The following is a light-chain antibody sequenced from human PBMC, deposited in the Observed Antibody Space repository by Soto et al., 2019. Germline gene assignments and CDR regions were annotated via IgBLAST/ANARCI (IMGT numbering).Light chain of an antibody. CDR1: QSVSSN. J-gene: IGKJ1*01. CDR2: GAS. V-gene: IGKV3-15*01. CDR3: QQYNNWPSWT. Sequence: EIVMTQSPATLSVSPGERATLSCRASQSVSSNLACYQQKPGQAPRLLIYGASTRATGIPARFSGSGSGTEFTLTISSLQSEDFAVYYCQQYNNWPSWTFGQGTKVE.